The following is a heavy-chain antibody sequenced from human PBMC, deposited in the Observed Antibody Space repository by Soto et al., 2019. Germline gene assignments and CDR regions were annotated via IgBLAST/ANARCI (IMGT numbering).Heavy chain of an antibody. J-gene: IGHJ3*02. V-gene: IGHV4-59*01. CDR1: GGSISSYY. CDR2: IYYSGST. D-gene: IGHD1-26*01. Sequence: SETLSLTCTVSGGSISSYYWSWIRQPPGKGLEWIGYIYYSGSTNHNPSLKSRVTISVDTSKNQFSLKLSSVTAADTAVYYCARDLGGSSSCWLDIWGQGTMVTVSS. CDR3: ARDLGGSSSCWLDI.